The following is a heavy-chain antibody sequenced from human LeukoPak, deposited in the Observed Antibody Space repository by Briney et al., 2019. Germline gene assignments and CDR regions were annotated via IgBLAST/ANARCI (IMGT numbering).Heavy chain of an antibody. V-gene: IGHV5-10-1*01. J-gene: IGHJ4*02. Sequence: KSGESLKVSCKGSGYSFTSYWISWVRQMPGKGLEWMGRIDPSDSYTNYSPSFQGHVTISADKSISTAYLQWSSLKASDTAMYYCARLQISTVTKVFDHWGQGTLVTVSS. CDR1: GYSFTSYW. CDR3: ARLQISTVTKVFDH. CDR2: IDPSDSYT. D-gene: IGHD4-17*01.